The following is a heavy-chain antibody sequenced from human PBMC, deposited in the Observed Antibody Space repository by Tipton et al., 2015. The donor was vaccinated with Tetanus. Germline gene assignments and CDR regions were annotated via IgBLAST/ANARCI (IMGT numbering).Heavy chain of an antibody. D-gene: IGHD1-14*01. CDR3: TKDVTPGGTDF. CDR1: GITVKDFA. Sequence: SLRLSCAGSGITVKDFAMHWVRQAPGKGLEWVSGISWNSNTIGYADSVKGRFTISRDSAKSSLYLQMNSLRPEDTAFYYCTKDVTPGGTDFWGQGTLVTVSS. V-gene: IGHV3-9*01. CDR2: ISWNSNTI. J-gene: IGHJ4*02.